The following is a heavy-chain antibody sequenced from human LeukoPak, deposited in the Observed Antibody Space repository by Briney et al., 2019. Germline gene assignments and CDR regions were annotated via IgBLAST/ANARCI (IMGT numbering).Heavy chain of an antibody. J-gene: IGHJ4*02. Sequence: GGSLRLSCAASGFTFSSYAMSWVRQAPGKGLEWVSAISGSGGSTYYADSVKGRFTISRDNSKNTLYLQMNSLRAEDTAVYYCAKDRDSSSWSDAFDYWGQGTLVTVSS. CDR2: ISGSGGST. D-gene: IGHD6-13*01. CDR1: GFTFSSYA. CDR3: AKDRDSSSWSDAFDY. V-gene: IGHV3-23*01.